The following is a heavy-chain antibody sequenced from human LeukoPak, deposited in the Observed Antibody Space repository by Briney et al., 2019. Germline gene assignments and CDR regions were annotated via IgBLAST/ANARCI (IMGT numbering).Heavy chain of an antibody. Sequence: PGGSLRLSCAASGFTFDDYAMHWVRQAPGKGLEWVSGVSWNRGSIGYADSVKGRFTISRDNAKNSLYLQMNSLRPEDTALYYCAKGTSGWYGNFDYWGQGTLVTVSS. CDR2: VSWNRGSI. CDR1: GFTFDDYA. J-gene: IGHJ4*02. V-gene: IGHV3-9*01. CDR3: AKGTSGWYGNFDY. D-gene: IGHD6-19*01.